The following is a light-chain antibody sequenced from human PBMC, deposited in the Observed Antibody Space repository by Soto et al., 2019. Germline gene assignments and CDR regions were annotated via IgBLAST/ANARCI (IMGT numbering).Light chain of an antibody. CDR2: QTS. CDR3: QQYSRYRT. V-gene: IGKV1-5*03. J-gene: IGKJ1*01. Sequence: DSQLTESPSTLSASVGDRVTITCRVSQSISYWLSWYHQKPGKDPKLLIYQTSTLQGGVPSRFSGSGSGTEFTLTISSLQPDDSATYYCQQYSRYRTFGQGTKVDIK. CDR1: QSISYW.